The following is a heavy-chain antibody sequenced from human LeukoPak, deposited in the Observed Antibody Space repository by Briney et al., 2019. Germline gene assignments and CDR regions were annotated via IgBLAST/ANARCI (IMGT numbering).Heavy chain of an antibody. CDR3: ARPYGGDSQVDC. V-gene: IGHV3-74*01. CDR1: GFTFSSYW. J-gene: IGHJ4*02. Sequence: GGSLRLSCAVSGFTFSSYWMNWVRQAPGKGLVWVSRINSDGSSTTYADSVKGRFTISRDNANNTLYLQMNSLRVEDTAVYYCARPYGGDSQVDCWGQGTLVTVSS. D-gene: IGHD4-23*01. CDR2: INSDGSST.